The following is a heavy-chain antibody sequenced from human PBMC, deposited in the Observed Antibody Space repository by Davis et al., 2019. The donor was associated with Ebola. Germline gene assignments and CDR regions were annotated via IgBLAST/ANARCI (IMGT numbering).Heavy chain of an antibody. D-gene: IGHD4-17*01. J-gene: IGHJ4*02. CDR2: INEDGNII. Sequence: GESLKTPCTASGFTFSRSWIHWVRQASGKGLIWVSRINEDGNIIYYADSVKGRFAISRDNAKNTLYLQMNSLRAEDTAVYYCVKDFNGPFDFWGQGALVTVSS. CDR1: GFTFSRSW. V-gene: IGHV3-74*01. CDR3: VKDFNGPFDF.